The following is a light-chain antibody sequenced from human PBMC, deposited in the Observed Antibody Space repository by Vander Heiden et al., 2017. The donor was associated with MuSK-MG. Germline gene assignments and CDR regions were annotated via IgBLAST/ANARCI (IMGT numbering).Light chain of an antibody. Sequence: GMKMSPASLSVSPGDRATLTCRASQSISSNLAWYQQKPGQAPKLLIYGASTRATGVPARFSGSGSGTEFTLTISSLQSEDFATYYCQQYNSYPREFGQGTKVEIK. CDR2: GAS. CDR1: QSISSN. V-gene: IGKV3D-15*01. J-gene: IGKJ1*01. CDR3: QQYNSYPRE.